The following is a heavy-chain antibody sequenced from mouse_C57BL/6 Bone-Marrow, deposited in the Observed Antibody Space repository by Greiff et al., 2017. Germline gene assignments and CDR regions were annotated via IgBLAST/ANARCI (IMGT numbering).Heavy chain of an antibody. CDR2: INPSSGYT. J-gene: IGHJ3*01. CDR1: GYTFTSYT. Sequence: VQLQQSGAELARPGASVKMSCKASGYTFTSYTMHWVKQRPGQGLEWIGYINPSSGYTKYNQKFKDKATLTADKSSSTAYMQLSSLTSEDSAVYDCARRHSSGSWFAYWGQGTLVTVSA. CDR3: ARRHSSGSWFAY. V-gene: IGHV1-4*01. D-gene: IGHD3-2*02.